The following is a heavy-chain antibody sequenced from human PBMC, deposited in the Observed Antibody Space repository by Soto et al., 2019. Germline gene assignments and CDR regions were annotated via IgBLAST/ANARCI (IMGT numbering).Heavy chain of an antibody. D-gene: IGHD2-15*01. V-gene: IGHV4-34*01. CDR1: GGSFSGYY. Sequence: SETLSLTCAVYGGSFSGYYWSWIRQPPGKGLEWIGEINHSGSTNYNPSLKSRVTISVDTSKNQFSLKLSSVTAADTAVYYCARKRQLGYCSGGSCYSGLYASSFDYWGQGTLVTVSS. CDR2: INHSGST. J-gene: IGHJ4*02. CDR3: ARKRQLGYCSGGSCYSGLYASSFDY.